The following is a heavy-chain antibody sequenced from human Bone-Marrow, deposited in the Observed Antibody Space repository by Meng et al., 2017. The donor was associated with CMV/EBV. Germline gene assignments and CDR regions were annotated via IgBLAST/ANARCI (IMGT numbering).Heavy chain of an antibody. D-gene: IGHD1-7*01. CDR1: GYTFTSYY. V-gene: IGHV1-46*01. CDR2: INPSGGST. J-gene: IGHJ4*02. Sequence: GGSLRLSCKASGYTFTSYYMHWVRQAPGQGLEWMGIINPSGGSTSYAQKFQGRVTMTTDTSTSTAYMELSRLRSDDTAVYYCARSLELDLFDYWGQGTLVTVSS. CDR3: ARSLELDLFDY.